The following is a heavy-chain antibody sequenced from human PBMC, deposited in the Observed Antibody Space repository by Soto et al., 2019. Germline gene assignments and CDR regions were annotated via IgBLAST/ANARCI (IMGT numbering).Heavy chain of an antibody. D-gene: IGHD6-25*01. V-gene: IGHV4-61*01. CDR3: ARSKKYSSARGLDP. CDR2: IYYSGST. J-gene: IGHJ5*02. CDR1: GGSVSSGSYY. Sequence: SETLSLTCTVSGGSVSSGSYYWSWIRQPPGKGLEWIGYIYYSGSTNYNPSLKSRVTISVDTSKNQFSLKLSSATAADTAVYYCARSKKYSSARGLDPWGQGTLVTVSS.